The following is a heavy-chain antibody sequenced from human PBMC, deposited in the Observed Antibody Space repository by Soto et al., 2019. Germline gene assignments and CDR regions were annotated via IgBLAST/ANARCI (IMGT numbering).Heavy chain of an antibody. CDR2: IIPILGIA. J-gene: IGHJ4*02. V-gene: IGHV1-69*02. CDR3: ATRDGYNSGQDY. Sequence: SVKVSCKASGGTFSSYTISWVRQAPGQGLEWMGRIIPILGIANYAQKFQGRVTITADKSTSTAYMELSSLRSEDTAVYYCATRDGYNSGQDYWGQGTLVTVSS. CDR1: GGTFSSYT. D-gene: IGHD5-12*01.